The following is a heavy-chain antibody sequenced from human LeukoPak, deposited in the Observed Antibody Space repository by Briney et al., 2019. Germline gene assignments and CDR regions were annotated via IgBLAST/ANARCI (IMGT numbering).Heavy chain of an antibody. V-gene: IGHV3-23*01. CDR2: INGNGAST. D-gene: IGHD5-18*01. CDR3: AKDQGYSYYYLDY. Sequence: GGSLRLSCAASGFTFSNYWMHWVRQAPGKGLEWVSGINGNGASTYYSDSVKGRFTISRDNSKNTLYLQMSTLRAEDTAVYYCAKDQGYSYYYLDYWGQGTLVTVSS. J-gene: IGHJ4*02. CDR1: GFTFSNYW.